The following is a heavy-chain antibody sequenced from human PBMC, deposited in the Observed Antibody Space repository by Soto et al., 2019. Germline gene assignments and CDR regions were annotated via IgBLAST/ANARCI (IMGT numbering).Heavy chain of an antibody. CDR3: ANGYCGYYDSSLGY. Sequence: GGSLRLSCAASGFTFRTYALSSVRQAPGQGLEWVSSNNGPGDDTYYADSVEGRFIIYRDNSKDTLYLQMNSLRTEDQPLYYCANGYCGYYDSSLGYWGQGVQPTVSS. V-gene: IGHV3-23*01. D-gene: IGHD5-12*01. CDR2: NNGPGDDT. CDR1: GFTFRTYA. J-gene: IGHJ4*02.